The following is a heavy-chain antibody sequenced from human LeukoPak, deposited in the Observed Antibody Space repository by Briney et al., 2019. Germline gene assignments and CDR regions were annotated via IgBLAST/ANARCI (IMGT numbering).Heavy chain of an antibody. J-gene: IGHJ4*02. CDR2: ISTSSSYI. CDR1: GFTFNRYN. D-gene: IGHD1-26*01. CDR3: ARIRSRKWGFDY. Sequence: GGSLRLSCAASGFTFNRYNMNWVRRAPGKGLEWVSSISTSSSYIYYADSVRGRFTISRDNAKNSLYLQMNSLRAEDTAVYYCARIRSRKWGFDYWGQGTLVTVSS. V-gene: IGHV3-21*01.